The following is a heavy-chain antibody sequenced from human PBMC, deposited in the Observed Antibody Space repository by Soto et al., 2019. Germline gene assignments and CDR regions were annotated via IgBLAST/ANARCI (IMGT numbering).Heavy chain of an antibody. D-gene: IGHD6-19*01. Sequence: EVQLLESGGDLVRPGESLRLSCAASGFNFNKYAMSWVRQAPGEGLEWVSGISCCGGTASYADSVKGRFTIARDDSKNTLFLHMNSLRVEDTAEYYCAKVDGEQWLLPHLENWGRGTLVTVS. J-gene: IGHJ4*02. V-gene: IGHV3-23*01. CDR1: GFNFNKYA. CDR3: AKVDGEQWLLPHLEN. CDR2: ISCCGGTA.